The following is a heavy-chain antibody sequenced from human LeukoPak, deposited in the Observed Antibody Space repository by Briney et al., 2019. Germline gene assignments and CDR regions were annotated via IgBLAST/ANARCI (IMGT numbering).Heavy chain of an antibody. V-gene: IGHV4-59*08. CDR2: IYYSGST. Sequence: SETLSLTCTVSGGSISSYYWSWIRQPPGKGLEWIGYIYYSGSTNYNPSLKSRVTISVDTSKIQFSLKLSSVTAADTAVYYCARHQLYYDSSGYYFRSHVVWAFDIWGQGTMVTVSS. CDR1: GGSISSYY. CDR3: ARHQLYYDSSGYYFRSHVVWAFDI. J-gene: IGHJ3*02. D-gene: IGHD3-22*01.